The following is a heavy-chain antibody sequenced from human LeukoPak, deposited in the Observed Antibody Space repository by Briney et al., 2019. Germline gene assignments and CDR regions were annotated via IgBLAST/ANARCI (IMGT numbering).Heavy chain of an antibody. CDR3: AELGITMIGGV. V-gene: IGHV3-48*03. D-gene: IGHD3-10*02. CDR2: IISSGSTI. J-gene: IGHJ6*04. Sequence: GGSLRLSCAASGFTFSSYEMNWFRQAPGKGLEWFSYIISSGSTIYYADSVKGRFTISRDNAKNSLYLQMNSLRAEDTAVYYCAELGITMIGGVWGKGTTVTISS. CDR1: GFTFSSYE.